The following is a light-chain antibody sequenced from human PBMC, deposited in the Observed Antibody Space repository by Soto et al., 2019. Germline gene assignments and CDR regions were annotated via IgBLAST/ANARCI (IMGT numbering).Light chain of an antibody. CDR1: QSVSSN. J-gene: IGKJ4*01. CDR2: GAS. Sequence: EIVMTQSPATLSVSPGERATLSCRASQSVSSNLAWYQQKPAPAPSLLIYGASTRATGIPARFSGSGSGTEFALTISSLQSEDFAVYYCQQYDYLPLTFGGGTKVEIK. V-gene: IGKV3-15*01. CDR3: QQYDYLPLT.